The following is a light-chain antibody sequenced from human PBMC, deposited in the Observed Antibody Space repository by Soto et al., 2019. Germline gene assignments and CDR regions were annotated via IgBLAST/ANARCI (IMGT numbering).Light chain of an antibody. CDR3: AAWDDSLNGAV. CDR2: SNN. J-gene: IGLJ7*01. Sequence: QSVLTQPPSASGTPGQRVTISCSGSSSNIGSNTVNWYQQLPGTAPKLLIYSNNQRRSGVPDRFSGSKSGTSASLAISGLQSEDEADYYCAAWDDSLNGAVFGGGTQLTVL. V-gene: IGLV1-44*01. CDR1: SSNIGSNT.